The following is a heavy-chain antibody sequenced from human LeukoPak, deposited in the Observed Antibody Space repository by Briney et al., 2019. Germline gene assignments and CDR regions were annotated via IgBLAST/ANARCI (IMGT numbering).Heavy chain of an antibody. V-gene: IGHV4-34*01. CDR1: GGSFSGYY. CDR3: ARIDITMVRGAAKAGMDV. J-gene: IGHJ6*04. CDR2: INHSGST. D-gene: IGHD3-10*01. Sequence: SETLSLTRAVYGGSFSGYYWSWIRQPPGKGLEWIGEINHSGSTNYNPSLKSRVTISVDTSKNQFSLKLSSVTAADTAVYYCARIDITMVRGAAKAGMDVWGKGTTVTVSS.